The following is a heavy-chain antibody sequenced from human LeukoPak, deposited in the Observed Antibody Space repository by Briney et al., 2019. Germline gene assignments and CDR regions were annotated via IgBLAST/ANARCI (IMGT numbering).Heavy chain of an antibody. CDR2: INTNTRNT. Sequence: ASVTVSFTCSGYTFTIYAMNWVRQAPAQGLGLMGWINTNTRNTTYSQGFPGGCVFFFDTSVSTAYLQINSLKAEDTGVYYCARLGVPYYYYYRDVWGKGPRVTVSS. V-gene: IGHV7-4-1*02. D-gene: IGHD3-10*01. J-gene: IGHJ6*03. CDR1: GYTFTIYA. CDR3: ARLGVPYYYYYRDV.